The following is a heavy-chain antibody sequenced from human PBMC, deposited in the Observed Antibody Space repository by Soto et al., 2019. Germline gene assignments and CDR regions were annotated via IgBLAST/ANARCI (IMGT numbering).Heavy chain of an antibody. J-gene: IGHJ6*02. D-gene: IGHD2-15*01. CDR1: GGTFSSYA. CDR3: ARDRIGRFYAIDV. V-gene: IGHV3-23*01. Sequence: EVQLLESGGQPIRPGGSLRLSCAASGGTFSSYAMSWLRQAPGKGLEWVSSITATGVGTYYADSVKGRFSISRDNAKNYVSLQINSLRPEDAALYYCARDRIGRFYAIDVWGQGTTVTVSS. CDR2: ITATGVGT.